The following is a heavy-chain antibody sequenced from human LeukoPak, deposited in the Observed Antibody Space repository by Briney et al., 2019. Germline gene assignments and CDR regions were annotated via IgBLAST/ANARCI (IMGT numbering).Heavy chain of an antibody. CDR2: INHSGST. Sequence: PSETPSLTCAVYGGSFSGYYWSWIRQPPGKGLEWIGEINHSGSTNYNPSLKSRVTISVDTSKNQFSLKLSSVTAADTAVYYCARGDGPLGYMVATKLLGNWFDPWGQGTLVTVSS. CDR1: GGSFSGYY. V-gene: IGHV4-34*01. CDR3: ARGDGPLGYMVATKLLGNWFDP. J-gene: IGHJ5*02. D-gene: IGHD5-12*01.